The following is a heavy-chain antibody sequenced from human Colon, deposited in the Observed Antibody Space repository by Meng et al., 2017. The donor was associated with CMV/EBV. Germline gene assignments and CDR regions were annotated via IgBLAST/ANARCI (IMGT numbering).Heavy chain of an antibody. D-gene: IGHD6-19*01. CDR1: GYTFSDYY. CDR3: VRSSGWSLFDY. CDR2: IRSDGSAT. V-gene: IGHV1-2*02. J-gene: IGHJ4*02. Sequence: QWRQMQSGAGVKEPGASVKVSCKTSGYTFSDYYMYWVRQAPGQGLEWMGWIRSDGSATNYAQKFRGRVTMTRDASVSTAYMELSGLTSDDTAVYFCVRSSGWSLFDYWGPGALVTVSS.